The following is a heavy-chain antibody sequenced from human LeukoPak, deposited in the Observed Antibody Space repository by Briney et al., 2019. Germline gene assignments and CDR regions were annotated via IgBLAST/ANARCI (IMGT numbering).Heavy chain of an antibody. CDR3: AKDLGYSYGWLDC. Sequence: PGGSLRLSCAASGFTFSSYAMSWVRQAPGKGLECVSTISGSGSATYYADSVKGRFIVSRDNSRNTLYLHMENLRAEDTAVYYCAKDLGYSYGWLDCWGQGILVTVSS. V-gene: IGHV3-23*01. D-gene: IGHD5-18*01. CDR1: GFTFSSYA. CDR2: ISGSGSAT. J-gene: IGHJ4*02.